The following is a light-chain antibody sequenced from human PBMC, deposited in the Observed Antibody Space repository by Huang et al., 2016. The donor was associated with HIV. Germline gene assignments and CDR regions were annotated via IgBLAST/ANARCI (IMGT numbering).Light chain of an antibody. V-gene: IGKV3-15*01. CDR1: QRVSNS. CDR2: GAS. J-gene: IGKJ5*01. Sequence: IVMTQSPATLSVSPGERATLSCRASQRVSNSLAWYQHKPGQAPSLLIYGASTRATGIPARFSGSGSGTEFTLTISSLQSEDFAVYYCQQYYNWPPGATFGQGTRLEIK. CDR3: QQYYNWPPGAT.